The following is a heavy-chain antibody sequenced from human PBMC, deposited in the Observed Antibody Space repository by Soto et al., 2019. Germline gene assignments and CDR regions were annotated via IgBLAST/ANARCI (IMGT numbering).Heavy chain of an antibody. Sequence: SQTLSLTCAISGDSVSSNSAAGNWIRQPRSRGLEWVGRTYDRAKWYNDYAVSVTSRITINPDTSKNQFSLKLNSVTPEDTAVYYCARVVGDCSGGSCPDYFDPWGQGTLVTVSS. CDR1: GDSVSSNSAA. V-gene: IGHV6-1*01. CDR3: ARVVGDCSGGSCPDYFDP. J-gene: IGHJ5*02. CDR2: TYDRAKWYN. D-gene: IGHD2-15*01.